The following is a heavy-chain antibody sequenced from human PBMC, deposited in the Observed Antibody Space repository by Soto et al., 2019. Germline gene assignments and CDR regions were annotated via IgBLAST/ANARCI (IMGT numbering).Heavy chain of an antibody. CDR1: GFTFSSYG. J-gene: IGHJ4*02. D-gene: IGHD3-10*01. CDR2: ISYDGSNK. CDR3: AKVLPRVRGVINPIDY. V-gene: IGHV3-30*18. Sequence: QVQLVESGGGVVQPGRSLRLSCAASGFTFSSYGMHWVRQAPGKGLEWVAVISYDGSNKYYADSVKGRFTISRDNSKNTLYLQMNSLRAEDTAVYYCAKVLPRVRGVINPIDYWGQGTLVTVSS.